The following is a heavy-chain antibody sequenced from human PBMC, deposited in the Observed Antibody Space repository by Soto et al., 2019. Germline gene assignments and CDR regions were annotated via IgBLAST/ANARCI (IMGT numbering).Heavy chain of an antibody. V-gene: IGHV3-23*01. J-gene: IGHJ4*01. CDR2: ISENGGST. CDR1: GFTFSNYA. Sequence: EVQLLESGGGLVQPGGSLRLSCAASGFTFSNYAMSWVRQAPGKGLEWVSAISENGGSTYYADSVKGRFTISRDNSKSALSLQMNSLRAEDTAVYYCAKRTSVPGGHLDAYWGHGTLVTVSS. CDR3: AKRTSVPGGHLDAY. D-gene: IGHD4-17*01.